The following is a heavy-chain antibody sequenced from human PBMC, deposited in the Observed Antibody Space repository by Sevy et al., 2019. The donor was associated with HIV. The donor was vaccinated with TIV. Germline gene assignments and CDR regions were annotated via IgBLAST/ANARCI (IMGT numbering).Heavy chain of an antibody. CDR3: AIHKTAMENIDY. J-gene: IGHJ4*02. D-gene: IGHD5-18*01. CDR1: GFLFRNYG. Sequence: GGSLRLSCAVSGFLFRNYGMHWVRQAPGKGLEWVAVIWYDGSNKNYADSVKGRFTISRDNSKNMLYLEMDSLGVEDTAVYYCAIHKTAMENIDYWGQGTLVTVSS. CDR2: IWYDGSNK. V-gene: IGHV3-33*01.